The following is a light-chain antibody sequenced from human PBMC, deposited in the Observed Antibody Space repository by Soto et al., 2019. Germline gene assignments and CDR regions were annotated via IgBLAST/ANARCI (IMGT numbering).Light chain of an antibody. Sequence: RVTQSPATLSASVGDRVTITCRASQSISSWWAWYQQKPGKAPKLLIYDASSLESGVPSRFSGSGAGTEFTLTISSLQPHDFATYYCQQYNSYLWTFAQGTKVAIK. CDR2: DAS. CDR1: QSISSW. V-gene: IGKV1-5*01. CDR3: QQYNSYLWT. J-gene: IGKJ1*01.